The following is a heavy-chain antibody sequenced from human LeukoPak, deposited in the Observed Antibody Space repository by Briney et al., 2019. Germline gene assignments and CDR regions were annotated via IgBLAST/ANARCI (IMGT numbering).Heavy chain of an antibody. CDR3: ARDRIGYCSGGSCQGWFDP. CDR1: GYTFTSYG. CDR2: ISAYNGNT. Sequence: GASVTVSCKASGYTFTSYGISWVRQAPGQGLEWMGWISAYNGNTNYAQKLQGRVTMTTDTSTSTAYMELRSLRSDDTAVYYCARDRIGYCSGGSCQGWFDPWGQGTLVTVSS. D-gene: IGHD2-15*01. V-gene: IGHV1-18*01. J-gene: IGHJ5*02.